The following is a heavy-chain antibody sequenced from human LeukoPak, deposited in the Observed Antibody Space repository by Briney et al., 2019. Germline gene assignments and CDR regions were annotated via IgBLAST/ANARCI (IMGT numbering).Heavy chain of an antibody. CDR1: GFTFSSYG. Sequence: PGGSLRLSCAASGFTFSSYGMHWVRQAPGKGLEWVAFIRYDGSNKHYADSVKGRFTISRDNSKNTLYLQMNSLRAEDTAVYYCAKEGGMVTDYWGQGTLVTVSS. CDR2: IRYDGSNK. V-gene: IGHV3-30*02. D-gene: IGHD2-21*02. CDR3: AKEGGMVTDY. J-gene: IGHJ4*02.